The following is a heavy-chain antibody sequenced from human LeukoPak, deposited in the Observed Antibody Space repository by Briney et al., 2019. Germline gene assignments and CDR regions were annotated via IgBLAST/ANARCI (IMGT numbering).Heavy chain of an antibody. Sequence: GGSLRLSCAASGFTFSNAWMSWVRQAPGKGLEWVGRIKSKTDGGTTDYAAPVKGRFTISRDDLKNTLYLQMNSLKTEDTAVYYCTTGESGSGQIAYGDYGAYFDYWGQGTLVTVSS. CDR1: GFTFSNAW. V-gene: IGHV3-15*01. D-gene: IGHD4-17*01. J-gene: IGHJ4*02. CDR2: IKSKTDGGTT. CDR3: TTGESGSGQIAYGDYGAYFDY.